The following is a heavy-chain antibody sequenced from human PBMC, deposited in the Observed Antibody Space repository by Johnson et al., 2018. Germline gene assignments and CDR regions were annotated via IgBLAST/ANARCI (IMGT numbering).Heavy chain of an antibody. CDR1: GFTFDDYA. V-gene: IGHV3-9*01. J-gene: IGHJ6*03. Sequence: VQLVQSGGGLVQPGRSLRLSCAASGFTFDDYAMHWVRQAPGKGLEWVSGISWNSGSIGYADSVKGRFTIPRDNAKNSLYLQMNSLRAEDTALYYCAKAGWFGGNYYYYYMDVGGKWTTVTVSS. CDR2: ISWNSGSI. D-gene: IGHD3-10*01. CDR3: AKAGWFGGNYYYYYMDV.